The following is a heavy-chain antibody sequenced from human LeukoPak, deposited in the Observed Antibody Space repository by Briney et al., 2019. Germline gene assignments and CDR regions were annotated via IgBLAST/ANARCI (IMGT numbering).Heavy chain of an antibody. Sequence: GGSLRLSCVASGFTFSGFGMHWVRQAPGKGLEWVAVISYDARHEYYRDSVKGRFSISRDNSKNTVSLQMDSLTIEDTAVYYCVRGGSPPTSTWSLDEWGQGTLVSVSS. CDR3: VRGGSPPTSTWSLDE. V-gene: IGHV3-30*03. D-gene: IGHD2-2*01. J-gene: IGHJ4*02. CDR1: GFTFSGFG. CDR2: ISYDARHE.